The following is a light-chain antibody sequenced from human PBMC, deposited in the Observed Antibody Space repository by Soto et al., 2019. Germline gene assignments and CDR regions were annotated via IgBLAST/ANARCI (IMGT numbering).Light chain of an antibody. CDR3: QKYSSVPV. J-gene: IGKJ3*01. CDR1: QGIMNF. Sequence: EIQMTQSPPSLSASVGDRVTITCRASQGIMNFVAWYQQKPGKAPKLLIYAASTLQSGVPSRFSGSGSGTDFTLTINSLQPEDVATYSCQKYSSVPVFGPGTKEEIQ. V-gene: IGKV1-27*01. CDR2: AAS.